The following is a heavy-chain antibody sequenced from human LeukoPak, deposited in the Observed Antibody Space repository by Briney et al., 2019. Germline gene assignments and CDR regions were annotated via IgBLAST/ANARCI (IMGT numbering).Heavy chain of an antibody. Sequence: GGSLRLSCAASGYTFTGYYMHWVRQAPGQGLEWMGWLNPNSSDTNYAQNFQGRVTMTRDTSISTGYMEVSSLTSDDTAMYYCTRRKSSSNEGFDFWGQGTLVTVSS. J-gene: IGHJ4*02. CDR2: LNPNSSDT. V-gene: IGHV1-2*02. D-gene: IGHD6-6*01. CDR3: TRRKSSSNEGFDF. CDR1: GYTFTGYY.